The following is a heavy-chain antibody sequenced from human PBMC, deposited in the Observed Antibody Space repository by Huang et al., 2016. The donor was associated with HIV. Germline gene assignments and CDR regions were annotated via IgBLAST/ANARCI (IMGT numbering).Heavy chain of an antibody. CDR1: GYSFTGQW. CDR3: ARPPTYSDDGGYYIDAFGV. V-gene: IGHV5-51*03. Sequence: EVQLVQSGAEMKRPGESLKISCKVSGYSFTGQWVGWVRQMPGKGPEWMGIIYPGDSDVKYSPKFQGQVTISADNSISTAYLQWKSLKVSDTAMYFCARPPTYSDDGGYYIDAFGVWGRGTMVTVS. CDR2: IYPGDSDV. J-gene: IGHJ3*01. D-gene: IGHD2-21*02.